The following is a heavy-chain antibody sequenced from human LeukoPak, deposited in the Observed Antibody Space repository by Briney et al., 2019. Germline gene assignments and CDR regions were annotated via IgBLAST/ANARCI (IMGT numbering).Heavy chain of an antibody. CDR1: GGTFISYA. J-gene: IGHJ4*02. V-gene: IGHV1-18*01. CDR3: ARDTYYYDRSFDY. CDR2: ISAYNGNT. Sequence: ASVKVSCKASGGTFISYAISWVRQAPGQGLEWMGWISAYNGNTNYAQKLQGRVTMTTDTSTSTAYMELRSLRSDDTAVYYCARDTYYYDRSFDYWGQGTLVTVSS. D-gene: IGHD3-22*01.